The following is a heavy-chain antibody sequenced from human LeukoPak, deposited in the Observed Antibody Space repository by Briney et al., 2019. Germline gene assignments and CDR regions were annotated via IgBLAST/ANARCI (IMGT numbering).Heavy chain of an antibody. J-gene: IGHJ4*02. Sequence: GGSLRLSCAASGFTFSDYYMSWIRQAPGKGLEWVSYISHNGNTIYYADSVKGRFTISRDNAKNSLYLQMNSLRAEDTAVYYCARGASPNYFGSGAFDYWGQGTLVTVSS. V-gene: IGHV3-11*01. D-gene: IGHD3-10*01. CDR3: ARGASPNYFGSGAFDY. CDR2: ISHNGNTI. CDR1: GFTFSDYY.